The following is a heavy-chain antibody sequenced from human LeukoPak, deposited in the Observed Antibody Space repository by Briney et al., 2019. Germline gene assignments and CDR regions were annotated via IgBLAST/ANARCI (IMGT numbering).Heavy chain of an antibody. CDR3: AKSYNGYESKPDY. D-gene: IGHD5-12*01. Sequence: GGSLRLSCAASGLTFSSHWMHWVRQAPGKGLVWVSRITNDGSSTTYADSVKGRFTISRDNSKITLYLQMNSLRAEDTAVYYCAKSYNGYESKPDYWGQGTLVTVSS. CDR1: GLTFSSHW. CDR2: ITNDGSST. J-gene: IGHJ4*02. V-gene: IGHV3-74*01.